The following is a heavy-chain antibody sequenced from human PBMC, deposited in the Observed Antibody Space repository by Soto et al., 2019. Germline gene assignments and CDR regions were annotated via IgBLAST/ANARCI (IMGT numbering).Heavy chain of an antibody. J-gene: IGHJ3*02. CDR1: GGSINSGDYY. CDR3: ARYCSGGSCQYAFDT. D-gene: IGHD2-15*01. V-gene: IGHV4-31*03. CDR2: MHYSGTT. Sequence: QVQLQESGPGLVKPSQTLSLTCTVSGGSINSGDYYWSWIRQHPGKGLEWIAYMHYSGTTYYNPSLKSRVSISVDTSKNQFSLKLNSVSAADTAFYYCARYCSGGSCQYAFDTWGQGTMVTVSS.